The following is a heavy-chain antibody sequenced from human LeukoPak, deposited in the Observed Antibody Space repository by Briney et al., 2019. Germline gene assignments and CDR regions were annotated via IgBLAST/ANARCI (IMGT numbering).Heavy chain of an antibody. V-gene: IGHV1-69*04. CDR3: ARDQGIGDASDI. J-gene: IGHJ3*02. CDR2: INVILDTA. CDR1: GGAFSSYA. Sequence: GASVKVSCKASGGAFSSYAISWVRQAPAQGLEWMGRINVILDTANYAQKFQGRVTITADISTSTSYMELSSLRSEDTAVYYCARDQGIGDASDIWGQGTMVTVSS.